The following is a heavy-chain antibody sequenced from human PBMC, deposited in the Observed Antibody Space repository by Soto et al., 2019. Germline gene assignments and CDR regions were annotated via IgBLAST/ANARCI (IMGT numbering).Heavy chain of an antibody. Sequence: QLQLQESGPGLVKTSETLSLACTVSGGSISSNSYYWDWIRQPPGKALEWIGSLFYSRATYHNPSPPSRLTISEDTSKDQFSRHLTSVPAADTGVYYCARLAVYDSVRGESDGSEYWGQGTLVTVSS. CDR2: LFYSRAT. CDR3: ARLAVYDSVRGESDGSEY. V-gene: IGHV4-39*01. J-gene: IGHJ4*02. CDR1: GGSISSNSYY. D-gene: IGHD3-16*01.